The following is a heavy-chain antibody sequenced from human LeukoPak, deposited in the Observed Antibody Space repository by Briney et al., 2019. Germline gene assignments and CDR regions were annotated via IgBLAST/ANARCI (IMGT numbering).Heavy chain of an antibody. CDR1: GFTFTSYW. V-gene: IGHV3-7*01. Sequence: PGGSLRLSCAASGFTFTSYWMNWVRQTPGKGLEWVANVKQDGSEKFYLDSVKGRFTISRDNTKKSVYLQMNSLRVEDTAVYCCVGGSGYWGQGTLVIVSS. CDR3: VGGSGY. D-gene: IGHD3-10*01. J-gene: IGHJ4*02. CDR2: VKQDGSEK.